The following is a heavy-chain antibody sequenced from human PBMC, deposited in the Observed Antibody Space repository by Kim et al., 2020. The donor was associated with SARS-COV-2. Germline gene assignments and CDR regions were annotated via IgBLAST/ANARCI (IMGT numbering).Heavy chain of an antibody. D-gene: IGHD3-16*01. Sequence: SETLSLTCTVSGGSISSSTYYWGWIRQPPGKGLEWIGCIYYSGSTYYNPSLKIRVTISVDTSKNQFSLKLSSVTAADTAVYYCATHGGVRRPFDYWGQGTLVTVSS. CDR2: IYYSGST. J-gene: IGHJ4*02. CDR3: ATHGGVRRPFDY. V-gene: IGHV4-39*01. CDR1: GGSISSSTYY.